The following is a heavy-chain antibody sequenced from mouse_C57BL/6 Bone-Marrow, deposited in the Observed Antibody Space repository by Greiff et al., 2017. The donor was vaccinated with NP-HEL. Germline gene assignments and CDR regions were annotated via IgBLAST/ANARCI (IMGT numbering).Heavy chain of an antibody. D-gene: IGHD2-3*01. V-gene: IGHV5-6*01. J-gene: IGHJ4*01. CDR2: ISSGGSYT. Sequence: EVQLQESGGDLVKPGGSLKLSCAASGFTFSSYGMSWVRQTPDKRLEWVATISSGGSYTYYPDSVTGRFTISRDNAKNTLYLQMSSRKAEDTAMYYCARRGGYYNYAMDYWGQGTSVTVSS. CDR1: GFTFSSYG. CDR3: ARRGGYYNYAMDY.